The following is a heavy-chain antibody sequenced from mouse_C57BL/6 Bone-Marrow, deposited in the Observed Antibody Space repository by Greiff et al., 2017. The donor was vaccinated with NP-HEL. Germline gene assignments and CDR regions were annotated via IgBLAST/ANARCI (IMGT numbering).Heavy chain of an antibody. V-gene: IGHV1-42*01. CDR1: GYSFTGYY. Sequence: EVKLVESGPELVKPGASVKISCKASGYSFTGYYMNWVKQSPEKSLEWIGEINPSTGGTTYNQKFKAKATLTVDKSSSTDYMQLKSLTSEDSAVYYCARSGLGRCYWGQGTLVTVSA. CDR3: ARSGLGRCY. J-gene: IGHJ3*01. CDR2: INPSTGGT. D-gene: IGHD4-1*01.